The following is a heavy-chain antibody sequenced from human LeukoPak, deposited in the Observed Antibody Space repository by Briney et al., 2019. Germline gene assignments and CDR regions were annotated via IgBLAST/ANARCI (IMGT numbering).Heavy chain of an antibody. J-gene: IGHJ4*02. CDR1: GYTFTSYD. V-gene: IGHV1-69*13. CDR3: ARGFGDHHDYAF. Sequence: ASVKVSCKASGYTFTSYDINWVRQAPGQGLEWMGGIIPIFGTANYAQKFQGRVTITADESTSTAYMELSSLRSEDTAVYYCARGFGDHHDYAFWGQGTLVTVSS. CDR2: IIPIFGTA. D-gene: IGHD3-10*01.